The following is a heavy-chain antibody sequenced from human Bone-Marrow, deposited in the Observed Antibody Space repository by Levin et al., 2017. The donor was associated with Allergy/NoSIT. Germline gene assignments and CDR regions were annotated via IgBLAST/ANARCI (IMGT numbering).Heavy chain of an antibody. D-gene: IGHD4-17*01. CDR3: AASGYGDFHWYFDL. CDR2: ISWNSGSI. CDR1: GFTFDDYA. J-gene: IGHJ2*01. Sequence: GGSLRLSCAASGFTFDDYAMHWVRQAPGKGLEWVSGISWNSGSIGYADSVKGRFTISRDNAKNSLYLQMNSLRAEDTALYYCAASGYGDFHWYFDLWGRGTLVTVSS. V-gene: IGHV3-9*01.